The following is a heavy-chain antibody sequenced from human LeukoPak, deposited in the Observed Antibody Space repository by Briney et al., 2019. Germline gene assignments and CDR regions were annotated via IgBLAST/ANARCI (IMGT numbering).Heavy chain of an antibody. D-gene: IGHD3-3*01. CDR2: IYYSGST. V-gene: IGHV4-39*01. CDR1: GGSISSSSYY. Sequence: PSETLSLTCTVSGGSISSSSYYWGWIRQPPGKGLEWIGSIYYSGSTYYNPSLKSRVTISVDTSKNQFSLKLSSVTAADTAVYYCARLFWKGYFDYWGQGTLVTVS. CDR3: ARLFWKGYFDY. J-gene: IGHJ4*02.